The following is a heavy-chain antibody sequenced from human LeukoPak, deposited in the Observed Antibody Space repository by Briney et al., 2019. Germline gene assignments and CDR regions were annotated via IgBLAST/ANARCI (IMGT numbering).Heavy chain of an antibody. CDR1: GFTFSNAW. V-gene: IGHV3-15*01. Sequence: TPGGSLRLSCAASGFTFSNAWMSWVRQAPGKGLEWVGRIKSKTDGETTDYAAPVKGRFTISRDDSKNTLYLQMNSLKTEDTAAYYCTTDGLVATEDSWFDPWGQGTLVTVSS. J-gene: IGHJ5*02. D-gene: IGHD5-12*01. CDR2: IKSKTDGETT. CDR3: TTDGLVATEDSWFDP.